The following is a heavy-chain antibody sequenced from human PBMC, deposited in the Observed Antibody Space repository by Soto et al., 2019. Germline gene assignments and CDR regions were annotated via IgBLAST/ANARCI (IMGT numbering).Heavy chain of an antibody. Sequence: QVQLVESGGGLVKPGGSLRLSCAASGFTFRDYYMSWIRQAPGKALEWVSYISSTSSDTNYADSVKGRFTISRDNAKNSLYLQMNSLRVEDTAVYYCAREGGYSSSWFNWGQGTLVSVSS. CDR2: ISSTSSDT. CDR3: AREGGYSSSWFN. J-gene: IGHJ4*02. D-gene: IGHD6-13*01. CDR1: GFTFRDYY. V-gene: IGHV3-11*05.